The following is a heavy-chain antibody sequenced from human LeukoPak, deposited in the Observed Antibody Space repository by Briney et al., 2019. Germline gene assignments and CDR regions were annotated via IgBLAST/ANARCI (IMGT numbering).Heavy chain of an antibody. CDR2: IYYSGST. Sequence: SETLSLTCTVSGGSISSGGYYWSWIRQHPGKGLEWIGYIYYSGSTYYNPSLKSRVTISVDTSKNQFSLKLSSVTAADTAVYYCARDRVGATTLDYWGQGTLVTVSS. D-gene: IGHD1-26*01. CDR1: GGSISSGGYY. CDR3: ARDRVGATTLDY. J-gene: IGHJ4*02. V-gene: IGHV4-31*03.